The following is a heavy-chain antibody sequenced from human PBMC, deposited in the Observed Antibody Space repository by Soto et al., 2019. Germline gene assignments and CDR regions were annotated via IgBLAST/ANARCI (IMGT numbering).Heavy chain of an antibody. CDR2: INHLTTT. D-gene: IGHD5-18*01. J-gene: IGHJ4*02. CDR3: ARGYDTALAPIF. V-gene: IGHV4-34*01. Sequence: SETLSLTCAVYGGSFSSYHWSWIRQTPGRGLEWIGEINHLTTTNYNPSLKSRVIISLDTPKNQFSLKLSSVTAADTAVYYCARGYDTALAPIFWGQGILVTVSS. CDR1: GGSFSSYH.